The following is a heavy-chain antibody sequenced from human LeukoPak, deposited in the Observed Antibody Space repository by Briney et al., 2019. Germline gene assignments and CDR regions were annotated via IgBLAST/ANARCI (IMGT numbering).Heavy chain of an antibody. CDR2: ISGTGTTI. J-gene: IGHJ4*02. V-gene: IGHV3-48*03. Sequence: GGSLRLSCAASGFTFSTYEMNWVRQAPGKRLEWGSYISGTGTTIYYADSVKGRFTISRDNAKKSLYLQMNSLRAEDTAVYYCARVVRDGYNRIDYWGQGTLVTVSS. CDR1: GFTFSTYE. CDR3: ARVVRDGYNRIDY. D-gene: IGHD5-24*01.